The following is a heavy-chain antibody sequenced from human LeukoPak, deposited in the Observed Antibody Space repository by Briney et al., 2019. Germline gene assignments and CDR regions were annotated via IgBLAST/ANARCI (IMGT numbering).Heavy chain of an antibody. Sequence: PGGSLRLSCAASGFTFSTHAMHWVRQAPAKGLEWVAMIRFDGKNTHYVDSVKGRFTISRDNSKNTVDLRMNSLRAEDTAVSYCTRDPPSSGWSFDYWGQGTLVTVSS. V-gene: IGHV3-30*02. CDR2: IRFDGKNT. CDR3: TRDPPSSGWSFDY. CDR1: GFTFSTHA. J-gene: IGHJ4*02. D-gene: IGHD6-19*01.